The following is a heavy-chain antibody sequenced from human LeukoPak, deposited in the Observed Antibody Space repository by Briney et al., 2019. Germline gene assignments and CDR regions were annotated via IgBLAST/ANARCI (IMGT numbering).Heavy chain of an antibody. CDR1: GGSIISSNYY. D-gene: IGHD3-16*02. J-gene: IGHJ4*02. Sequence: SETLSLTCTVSGGSIISSNYYWGWIRQPPGKGLEWIGSIYYSGSTYYNPSLKSRVAISVDTTKNQFSLKLSSVTAADTAVYYCAREGVWGSYRYIDYWGQGTLVTVSS. CDR2: IYYSGST. CDR3: AREGVWGSYRYIDY. V-gene: IGHV4-39*07.